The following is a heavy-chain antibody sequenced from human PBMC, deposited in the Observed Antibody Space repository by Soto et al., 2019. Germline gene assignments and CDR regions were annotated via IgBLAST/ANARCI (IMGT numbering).Heavy chain of an antibody. CDR3: TPRLWGTTKFDP. J-gene: IGHJ5*02. V-gene: IGHV3-74*01. D-gene: IGHD1-7*01. Sequence: GGSLRLSCAASGFTFSSYWMHWVRQAPGKGLVWVSRINSDGSSTSYADSVKGRFTISRDNAKNTLYLQMNSLKTEDTAVYYCTPRLWGTTKFDPWGQGTLVTVSS. CDR2: INSDGSST. CDR1: GFTFSSYW.